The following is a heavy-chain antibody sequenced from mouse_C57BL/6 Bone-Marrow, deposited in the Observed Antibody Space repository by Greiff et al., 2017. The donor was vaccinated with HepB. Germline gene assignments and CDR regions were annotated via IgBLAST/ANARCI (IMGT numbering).Heavy chain of an antibody. V-gene: IGHV5-17*01. CDR3: AMGGNYAWFAY. CDR2: ISSGSSTI. CDR1: GFTFSDYG. D-gene: IGHD2-1*01. J-gene: IGHJ3*01. Sequence: EVMLVESGGGLVKPGGSLKLSCAASGFTFSDYGMHWVRQAPEKGLEWVAYISSGSSTIYYADTVKGRFTISRDNAKNTLFLQLTSLRSEDTAMYYCAMGGNYAWFAYWGQGTLVTVSA.